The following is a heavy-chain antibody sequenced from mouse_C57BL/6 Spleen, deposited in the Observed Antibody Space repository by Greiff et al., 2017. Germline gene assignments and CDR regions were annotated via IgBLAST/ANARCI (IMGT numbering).Heavy chain of an antibody. CDR1: GYTFTSYT. D-gene: IGHD1-1*01. CDR2: INPSSGYT. Sequence: QVQLQQSGAELARPGASVKMSCKASGYTFTSYTMHWVKQRPGQGLEWIGYINPSSGYTKYNQKFKDKATLTADKSSSTAYMELRSLTSEDSAVYYCARSTTVVATNFDVWGTGTTVTVSS. CDR3: ARSTTVVATNFDV. J-gene: IGHJ1*03. V-gene: IGHV1-4*01.